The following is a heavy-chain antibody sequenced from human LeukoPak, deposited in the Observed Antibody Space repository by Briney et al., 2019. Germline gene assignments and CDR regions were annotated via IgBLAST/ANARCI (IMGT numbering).Heavy chain of an antibody. CDR3: AKDADTATIIYWYFDR. Sequence: GRSLRLSCTASGFTLSSFGMHWVRQAPGKGLEWVAVISDDGSNTYYADSVKGRFTISRDNSKNTLYLQLNSLRTEDTAVYYCAKDADTATIIYWYFDRWGRGTLVTVSS. V-gene: IGHV3-30*18. D-gene: IGHD5-18*01. CDR1: GFTLSSFG. J-gene: IGHJ2*01. CDR2: ISDDGSNT.